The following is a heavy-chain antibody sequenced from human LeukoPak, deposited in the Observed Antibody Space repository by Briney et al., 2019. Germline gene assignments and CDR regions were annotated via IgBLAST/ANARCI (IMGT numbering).Heavy chain of an antibody. V-gene: IGHV4-34*01. Sequence: PSETLSLTCAVYGGSFSGYYWSWIRQPPGKGLEWIGEIGHSGDTKYNASLKSRVSLSVDTSKNQISLKMNFVTAADTALYYCARGHLRTGTGEFDSWGQGTLVIVSS. CDR3: ARGHLRTGTGEFDS. D-gene: IGHD1-7*01. J-gene: IGHJ4*02. CDR2: IGHSGDT. CDR1: GGSFSGYY.